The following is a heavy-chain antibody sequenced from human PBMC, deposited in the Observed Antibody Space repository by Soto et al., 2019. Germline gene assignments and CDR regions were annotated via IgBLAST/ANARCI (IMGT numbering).Heavy chain of an antibody. Sequence: ASVKVSCKATGYTFTSYAMHWVRQAPGQRLEWMGWINAGNGNTKYSQKFQGRVTITRDTSASTAYMELSSLRSEDTAVYYCATSPDTVDYYYYGMDVWGQGTTVTVSS. CDR3: ATSPDTVDYYYYGMDV. CDR1: GYTFTSYA. CDR2: INAGNGNT. V-gene: IGHV1-3*01. D-gene: IGHD6-19*01. J-gene: IGHJ6*02.